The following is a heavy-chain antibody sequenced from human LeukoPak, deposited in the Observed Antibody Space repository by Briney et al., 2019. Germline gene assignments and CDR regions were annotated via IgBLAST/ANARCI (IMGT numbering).Heavy chain of an antibody. CDR1: GFTFSSYS. J-gene: IGHJ6*02. D-gene: IGHD4-17*01. Sequence: GGSLRLSCAASGFTFSSYSMNWVRQAPGKGLEWVSSISSSSSYIYYADSVKGRFTISRDNAKNSLYLQMNSLRAEDTAVYYCARDGVGYGDYSYYGMDVWGQGTTVTVSS. CDR3: ARDGVGYGDYSYYGMDV. V-gene: IGHV3-21*01. CDR2: ISSSSSYI.